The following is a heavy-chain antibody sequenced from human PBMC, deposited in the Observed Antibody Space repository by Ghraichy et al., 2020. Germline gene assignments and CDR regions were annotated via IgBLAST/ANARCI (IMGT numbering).Heavy chain of an antibody. J-gene: IGHJ4*02. CDR2: IKEDGSVK. V-gene: IGHV3-7*01. D-gene: IGHD3/OR15-3a*01. CDR3: AKDGDWNFDY. CDR1: GFTFSSNW. Sequence: LTCAASGFTFSSNWMNWVRQAPGKGLEWVANIKEDGSVKNYVASVEGRFTISKDNAKNSLYLQMNSLRADDTAVYYCAKDGDWNFDYWGQGTLVIVSP.